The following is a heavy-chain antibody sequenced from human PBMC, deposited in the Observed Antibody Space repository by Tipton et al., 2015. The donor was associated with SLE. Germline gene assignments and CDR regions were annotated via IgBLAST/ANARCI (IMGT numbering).Heavy chain of an antibody. Sequence: TLSLTCAVYGGSFSDYYWSWIRQPPGKGLEWIGEINHSGSTNYNPSLKSRVTISVDTSKNQFSLKLSSVTAADTALYFCTSGSGGYQRTDYWGQGTLVTVSS. CDR1: GGSFSDYY. J-gene: IGHJ4*02. CDR2: INHSGST. D-gene: IGHD5-12*01. V-gene: IGHV4-34*01. CDR3: TSGSGGYQRTDY.